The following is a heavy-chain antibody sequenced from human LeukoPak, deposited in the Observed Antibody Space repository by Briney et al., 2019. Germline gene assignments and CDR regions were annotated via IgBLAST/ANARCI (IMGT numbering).Heavy chain of an antibody. V-gene: IGHV1-24*01. D-gene: IGHD4-23*01. J-gene: IGHJ4*02. CDR3: ARGVSGSTVD. CDR1: GYTLTELS. CDR2: FDPEDGET. Sequence: GASVKVSCKVSGYTLTELSMHWVRQAPGKGLEWMGGFDPEDGETIYAQKFQGRVTMTTDTSTSTAYMELRSLRSDDTAVYYCARGVSGSTVDWGQGTLVTVSS.